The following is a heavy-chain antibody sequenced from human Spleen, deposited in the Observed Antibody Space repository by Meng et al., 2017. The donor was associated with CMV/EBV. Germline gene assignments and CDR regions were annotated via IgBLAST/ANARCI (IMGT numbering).Heavy chain of an antibody. J-gene: IGHJ4*02. CDR1: GYTFTDYY. CDR3: AREGFGFGNGGFCDY. CDR2: INPNSGGT. Sequence: ASVKVSCKASGYTFTDYYIHWVRQAPGQGLEWMGWINPNSGGTSYTRKFQGRVTMTGDTSISTAYMELRRLRSDDTAVYYCAREGFGFGNGGFCDYWGQGTLVTVSS. V-gene: IGHV1-2*02. D-gene: IGHD3-10*01.